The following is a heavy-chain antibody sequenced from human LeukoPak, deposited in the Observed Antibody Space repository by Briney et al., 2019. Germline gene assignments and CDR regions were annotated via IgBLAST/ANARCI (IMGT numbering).Heavy chain of an antibody. V-gene: IGHV4-4*07. Sequence: SETLSLTCTVSGGSISSYYWSWIRQPAGKGLEWIGRIYTSGSTNYNPSLKSRVTMSVDTSKNQFSLKLSSVTAADTAVYYCAREWDDSSGHIQFTAAFDIWGQGTMVTVSS. CDR1: GGSISSYY. CDR2: IYTSGST. J-gene: IGHJ3*02. CDR3: AREWDDSSGHIQFTAAFDI. D-gene: IGHD3-22*01.